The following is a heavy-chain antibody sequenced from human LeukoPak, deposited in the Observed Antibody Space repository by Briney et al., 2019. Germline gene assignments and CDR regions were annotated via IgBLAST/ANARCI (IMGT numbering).Heavy chain of an antibody. D-gene: IGHD4-17*01. J-gene: IGHJ5*02. CDR3: ARLATVTGWFDP. V-gene: IGHV4-59*08. CDR2: IYYSGST. CDR1: GGSISSYY. Sequence: PSETLSLTCTVSGGSISSYYWSWIRQPPGKGLEWIGYIYYSGSTNYNPSLKSRVTISVDTSKNQFSLKLSSVTAADTAVYYCARLATVTGWFDPWGQGTLVTVSS.